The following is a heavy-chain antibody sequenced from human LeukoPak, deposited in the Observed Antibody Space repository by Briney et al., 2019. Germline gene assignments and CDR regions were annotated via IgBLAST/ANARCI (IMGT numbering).Heavy chain of an antibody. CDR3: VRASSGTKTRLDY. J-gene: IGHJ4*02. CDR2: INPGDSTT. D-gene: IGHD1-7*01. V-gene: IGHV1-46*01. CDR1: GYTFSTYN. Sequence: ASVKVSCKASGYTFSTYNVHWVRRAPGQGLGWMGIINPGDSTTTYAQMFQGRVTMTRDTSTTTVYMELSSLRSEDTAVYYCVRASSGTKTRLDYWGQGTLVTVSS.